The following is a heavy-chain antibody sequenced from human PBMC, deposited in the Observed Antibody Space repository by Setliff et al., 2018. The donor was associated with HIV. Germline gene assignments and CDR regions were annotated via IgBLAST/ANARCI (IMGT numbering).Heavy chain of an antibody. D-gene: IGHD3-3*01. CDR2: INANKGNT. J-gene: IGHJ3*02. Sequence: ASVKVSCKASGYSLTKYALHWVRQAPGQRLEWMGWINANKGNTKYSQKFQGRVTMTRDTSTNTVYLELSSLRSEDTAVYYCARDRVRITIFGANDASDIWGQGTMVTVSS. V-gene: IGHV1-3*01. CDR1: GYSLTKYA. CDR3: ARDRVRITIFGANDASDI.